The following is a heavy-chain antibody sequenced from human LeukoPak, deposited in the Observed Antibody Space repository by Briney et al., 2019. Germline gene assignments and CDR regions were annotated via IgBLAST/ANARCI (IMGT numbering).Heavy chain of an antibody. D-gene: IGHD6-19*01. CDR2: ISAYNGNT. V-gene: IGHV1-18*01. CDR3: ARLGYSSGWYRLDYYYYYYMDV. Sequence: EASVKVSCKASVYTFTSYGVTWVRQAPGQGLEWMGWISAYNGNTNYAQKFQGRVTMTTDTSTSTAYMELRSLISDDTAVYYCARLGYSSGWYRLDYYYYYYMDVWGKGTTVTVSS. CDR1: VYTFTSYG. J-gene: IGHJ6*03.